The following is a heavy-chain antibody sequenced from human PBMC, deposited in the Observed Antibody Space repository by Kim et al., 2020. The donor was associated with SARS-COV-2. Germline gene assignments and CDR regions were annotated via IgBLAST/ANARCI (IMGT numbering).Heavy chain of an antibody. D-gene: IGHD6-19*01. Sequence: SVKVSCKASGGTFSSYAISWVRQAPGQGLEWMGGIIPIFGTANYAQKFQGRVTITADESTSTAYMELSSLRSEDTAVYYCARGGDGWYAFDYWGQGTLVTVSS. CDR2: IIPIFGTA. V-gene: IGHV1-69*13. CDR1: GGTFSSYA. CDR3: ARGGDGWYAFDY. J-gene: IGHJ4*02.